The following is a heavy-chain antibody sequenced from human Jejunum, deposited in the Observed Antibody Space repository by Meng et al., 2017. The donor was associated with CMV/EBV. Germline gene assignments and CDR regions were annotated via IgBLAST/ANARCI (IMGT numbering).Heavy chain of an antibody. V-gene: IGHV7-4-1*02. D-gene: IGHD3-16*01. CDR1: GYTFTSYA. J-gene: IGHJ4*02. CDR2: INTHTGNP. Sequence: CKASGYTFTSYAMNWVRQAPGQGLEWMGWINTHTGNPTYAQGFTGRFVFSLDTSVSTAYLQISSLEAEDTAVYYCAKKRDWGNYFFDYWGQGTLVTVSS. CDR3: AKKRDWGNYFFDY.